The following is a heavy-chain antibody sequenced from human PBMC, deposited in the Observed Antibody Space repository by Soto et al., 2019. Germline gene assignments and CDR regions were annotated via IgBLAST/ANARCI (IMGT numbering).Heavy chain of an antibody. J-gene: IGHJ6*02. V-gene: IGHV3-30-3*01. CDR3: ARGPSD. CDR2: ISYDGINK. CDR1: GFTFTSYA. Sequence: QVQLVESGGGVVQPGRSLRLSCAASGFTFTSYAMHRVRQAPGKGLEWVADISYDGINKYYADSVKGRFTISRDNSKNTLYLQMNSLRAEDTAVYYCARGPSDWGQGTTVTVSS.